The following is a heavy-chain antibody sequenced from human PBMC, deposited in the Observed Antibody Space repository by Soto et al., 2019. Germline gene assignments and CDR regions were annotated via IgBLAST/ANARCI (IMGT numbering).Heavy chain of an antibody. CDR3: AKDRTAASPSYWYFDS. CDR2: ISGSGHST. Sequence: EVQLLESGGGLVQPGGSLRLSCAASGFIFSSYAMSWVRQAPGKGLEWVSAISGSGHSTYYADSVKGRFTISRDNSKNTLYLQMNSLRAEDTAVYYCAKDRTAASPSYWYFDSWGQGTLVTVSS. D-gene: IGHD6-13*01. V-gene: IGHV3-23*01. J-gene: IGHJ4*02. CDR1: GFIFSSYA.